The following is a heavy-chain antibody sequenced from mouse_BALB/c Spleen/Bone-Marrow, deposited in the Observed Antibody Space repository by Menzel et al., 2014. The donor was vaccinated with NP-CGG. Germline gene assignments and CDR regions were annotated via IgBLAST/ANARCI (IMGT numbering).Heavy chain of an antibody. CDR2: IYPYNGGT. CDR1: GYTFTDYN. J-gene: IGHJ3*01. Sequence: VQLQQSGPELVKPGASVKISCKASGYTFTDYNMHWVKRSHGKSLDWIGYIYPYNGGTGYNQKFKSKATLTVDNSSSTAYMELRSLTSEDSAVYYCARGRAYGNYVWFAYWGQGTLVTVSA. CDR3: ARGRAYGNYVWFAY. V-gene: IGHV1S29*02. D-gene: IGHD2-1*01.